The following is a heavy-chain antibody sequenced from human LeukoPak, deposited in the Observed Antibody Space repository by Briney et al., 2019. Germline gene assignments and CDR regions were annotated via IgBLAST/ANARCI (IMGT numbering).Heavy chain of an antibody. CDR1: GGSISSYY. Sequence: SETLSLTCTVSGGSISSYYWSWIRQPPGKGLEWIGYIYYSRSTNYNPSLKSRVTISIDTSKNQFSLNLSSVTAADTAVYYCARGASGYSYGWGQGTLVTVSS. CDR3: ARGASGYSYG. J-gene: IGHJ4*02. CDR2: IYYSRST. D-gene: IGHD5-18*01. V-gene: IGHV4-59*01.